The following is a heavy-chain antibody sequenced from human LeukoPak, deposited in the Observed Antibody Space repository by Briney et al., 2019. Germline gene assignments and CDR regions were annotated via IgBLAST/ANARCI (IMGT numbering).Heavy chain of an antibody. J-gene: IGHJ4*02. V-gene: IGHV3-7*01. CDR2: IKEDGSEK. CDR3: ARQAGAY. Sequence: GGSLRLSCAASGFTFNTYLMSWFRQAPGKGLEWVANIKEDGSEKYYVDSVKGRFTISRDNAKNSLHLQMNSLRADDTAVYYCARQAGAYWGQGTLVTVSS. D-gene: IGHD3-10*01. CDR1: GFTFNTYL.